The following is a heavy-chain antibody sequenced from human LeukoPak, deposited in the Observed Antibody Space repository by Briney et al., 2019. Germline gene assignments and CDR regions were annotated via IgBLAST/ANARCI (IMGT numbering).Heavy chain of an antibody. D-gene: IGHD5-24*01. CDR3: ARDQGNGYNWAPFDY. J-gene: IGHJ4*01. Sequence: PGGSLRLSCAASAFAFSTYNIHWVRQAPGKGLEWVAAISYYGTNKYYADSVEGRFTVSRDNSKSTLFLQMNRLTPEDTAVYFCARDQGNGYNWAPFDYWGPRTLVTASS. CDR2: ISYYGTNK. CDR1: AFAFSTYN. V-gene: IGHV3-30-3*01.